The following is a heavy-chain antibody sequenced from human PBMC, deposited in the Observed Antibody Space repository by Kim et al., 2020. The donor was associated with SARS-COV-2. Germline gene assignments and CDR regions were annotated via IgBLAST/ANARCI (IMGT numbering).Heavy chain of an antibody. Sequence: ASVTVSCKASGYSFTSYDINWVRQATGQGLEWMGWVNPNSGNTGYAQKFQGRVTMTRNTATSTAYMDLSGLRSEDTAVYYCASGPSGWYDYWGQGTLVTVSS. V-gene: IGHV1-8*02. CDR3: ASGPSGWYDY. D-gene: IGHD6-19*01. J-gene: IGHJ4*02. CDR2: VNPNSGNT. CDR1: GYSFTSYD.